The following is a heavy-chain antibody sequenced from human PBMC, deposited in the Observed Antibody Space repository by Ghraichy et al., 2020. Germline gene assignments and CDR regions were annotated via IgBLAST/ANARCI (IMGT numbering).Heavy chain of an antibody. CDR1: GDTVSSNSAA. CDR2: TFYRSKWYN. V-gene: IGHV6-1*01. J-gene: IGHJ4*02. Sequence: SETLSLTCGISGDTVSSNSAAWHWIRQSPSRGLEWLGRTFYRSKWYNEYAVSVKGRLTINPDTSKNQFSLQLNSVTPEDTAVYYCARDLDFAYWSQGTLVTVSS. CDR3: ARDLDFAY.